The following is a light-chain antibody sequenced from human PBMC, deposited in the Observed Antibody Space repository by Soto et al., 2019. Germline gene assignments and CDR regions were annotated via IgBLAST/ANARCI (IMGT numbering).Light chain of an antibody. V-gene: IGKV1-27*01. CDR3: QKYNSAPLT. CDR1: QGINTN. Sequence: DIQMTQSPSSLSSSVGDRVTISCRASQGINTNLSWYQQKPGKVPKLLIYAASTLQSGVPSRFSGSGSGTDFTLTISRLQAEDVASYYCQKYNSAPLTFGGGTKVEIK. CDR2: AAS. J-gene: IGKJ4*01.